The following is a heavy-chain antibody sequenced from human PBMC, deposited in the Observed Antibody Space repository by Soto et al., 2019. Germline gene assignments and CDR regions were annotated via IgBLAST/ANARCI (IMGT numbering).Heavy chain of an antibody. CDR2: IRSKAYGGTT. Sequence: GGSLRLSCTASGFTFGDYAMSWFRQAPGKGLEWVGFIRSKAYGGTTEYAASVKGRFTISRDDSKSIAYPQMNSLKTEDTAVYYCTRAEYSSSSGGVDYWGQGTLVTVS. CDR1: GFTFGDYA. CDR3: TRAEYSSSSGGVDY. D-gene: IGHD6-6*01. V-gene: IGHV3-49*03. J-gene: IGHJ4*02.